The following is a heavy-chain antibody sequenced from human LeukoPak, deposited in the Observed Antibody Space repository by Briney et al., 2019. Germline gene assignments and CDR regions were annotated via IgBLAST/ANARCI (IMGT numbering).Heavy chain of an antibody. CDR1: GYTFINYA. CDR2: INAGNGDT. D-gene: IGHD5-18*01. J-gene: IGHJ6*03. CDR3: TRGGYSSGYYYHYYMDV. V-gene: IGHV1-3*03. Sequence: GASVKVSCKASGYTFINYAIHWVRQTPGQRLEWMGWINAGNGDTKYSQEFQGRVTFTRDTSAGIAYMELSSLRSEDMAVYFCTRGGYSSGYYYHYYMDVWGKGTTVTVSS.